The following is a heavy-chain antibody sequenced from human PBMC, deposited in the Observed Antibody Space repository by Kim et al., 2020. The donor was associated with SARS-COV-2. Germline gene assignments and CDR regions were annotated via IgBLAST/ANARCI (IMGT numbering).Heavy chain of an antibody. J-gene: IGHJ4*02. CDR1: GYTFTSYA. Sequence: ASVKVSCKASGYTFTSYAMNWVRQAPGQGLEWMGWINTNTGNPTYAQGFTGRFVFSLDTSVSTAYLQISSLKAEDTAVYYCARDWGILPKFDYYYDSSDYWGQGTLVTVSS. V-gene: IGHV7-4-1*02. CDR3: ARDWGILPKFDYYYDSSDY. D-gene: IGHD3-22*01. CDR2: INTNTGNP.